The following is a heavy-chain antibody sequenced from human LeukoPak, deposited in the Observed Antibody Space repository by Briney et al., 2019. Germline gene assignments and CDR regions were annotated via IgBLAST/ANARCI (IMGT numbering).Heavy chain of an antibody. D-gene: IGHD4-17*01. Sequence: SETLSLTCAVSGLSISNGYYWGWIRQPPGKGLEWIGTIYHSGSTSYNPSLKSRVTISVDTSKNQFSLRLRSVTAADTAVYYCAKNMTTVLSQPRSDAFDIWGQGTMVTVSS. CDR1: GLSISNGYY. J-gene: IGHJ3*02. V-gene: IGHV4-38-2*01. CDR2: IYHSGST. CDR3: AKNMTTVLSQPRSDAFDI.